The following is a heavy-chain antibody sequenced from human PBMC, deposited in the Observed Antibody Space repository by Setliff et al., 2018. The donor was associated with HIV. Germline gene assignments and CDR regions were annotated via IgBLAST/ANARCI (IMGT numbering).Heavy chain of an antibody. J-gene: IGHJ4*02. CDR1: GGSISISD. Sequence: SETLSLTCTVSGGSISISDWSWIRQPPGKGLEWIGCIYTSGNTNYNPSLKSRATMSVDTSKNQFSLKLNSVTALDTAVYYCARKGSSSRSQEYYYDFWGQGTLVTVSS. D-gene: IGHD6-13*01. CDR3: ARKGSSSRSQEYYYDF. CDR2: IYTSGNT. V-gene: IGHV4-4*09.